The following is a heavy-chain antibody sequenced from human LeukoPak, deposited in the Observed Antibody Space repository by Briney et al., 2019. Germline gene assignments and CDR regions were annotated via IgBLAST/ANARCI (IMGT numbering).Heavy chain of an antibody. CDR2: IYYSGST. V-gene: IGHV4-59*01. Sequence: SETLSLTCTVSGGSISSYYWSWIRQPPGKGLEWIGYIYYSGSTNYNPSLKSRVTISVDTSKNQFSLKLSSVTAADTAVYYCASSYYDSSGYYWHFQHWGQGTLVTVSS. J-gene: IGHJ1*01. D-gene: IGHD3-22*01. CDR3: ASSYYDSSGYYWHFQH. CDR1: GGSISSYY.